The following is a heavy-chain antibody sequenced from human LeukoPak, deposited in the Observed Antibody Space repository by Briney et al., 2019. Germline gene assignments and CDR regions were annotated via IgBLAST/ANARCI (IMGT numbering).Heavy chain of an antibody. Sequence: AGGSLRLSCAASGFTFSSYEMNWVRQAPGKGLEWVSYISSSGSTIYYADSVKGRFTISRDNAKNSLYLQMNSLRSDDTAVYYCASWLRGVIGAFDIWGQGTMVTVSS. CDR3: ASWLRGVIGAFDI. V-gene: IGHV3-48*03. D-gene: IGHD3-10*01. CDR1: GFTFSSYE. J-gene: IGHJ3*02. CDR2: ISSSGSTI.